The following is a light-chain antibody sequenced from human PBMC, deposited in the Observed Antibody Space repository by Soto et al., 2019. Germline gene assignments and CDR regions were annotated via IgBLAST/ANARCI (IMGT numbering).Light chain of an antibody. CDR3: QQSYSFPYT. J-gene: IGKJ2*01. V-gene: IGKV1-39*01. Sequence: DIQMTQSPSSLSVSVGDRVTITCRASQNINKFLHWYQQKPGKAPQLLISASSILQTGVPSRFSGSGSGTDFTFTISSLQPEDFATFYCQQSYSFPYTFGQGTKLEIK. CDR2: ASS. CDR1: QNINKF.